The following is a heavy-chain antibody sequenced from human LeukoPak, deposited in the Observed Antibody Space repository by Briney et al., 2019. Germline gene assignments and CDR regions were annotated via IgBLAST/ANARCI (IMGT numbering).Heavy chain of an antibody. CDR3: ASDAYGYSYGGNEVYFDY. D-gene: IGHD5-18*01. V-gene: IGHV3-33*01. CDR1: GFTFSSYG. Sequence: GRSLRLSCAASGFTFSSYGMHWARQAPGKGLECVAVVWYDGSNKYYADSVKGRFTISRDNSKNTLYLQMNSLRAEDTAVYYCASDAYGYSYGGNEVYFDYWGQGTLVTVSS. J-gene: IGHJ4*02. CDR2: VWYDGSNK.